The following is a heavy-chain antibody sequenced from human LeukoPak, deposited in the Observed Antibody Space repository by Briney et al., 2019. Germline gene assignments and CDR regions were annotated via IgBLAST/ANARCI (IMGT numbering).Heavy chain of an antibody. D-gene: IGHD3-16*02. Sequence: ASVKVSCKASGYTFTGYYMHRVRQAPGQGLEWMGRINPNSGGTNYAQKFQGRVTMTRDTSISTAYMELSRLRSDDTAVYYCAREGRFGGVIVPDYWGQGTLVTVSS. J-gene: IGHJ4*02. CDR2: INPNSGGT. CDR3: AREGRFGGVIVPDY. CDR1: GYTFTGYY. V-gene: IGHV1-2*06.